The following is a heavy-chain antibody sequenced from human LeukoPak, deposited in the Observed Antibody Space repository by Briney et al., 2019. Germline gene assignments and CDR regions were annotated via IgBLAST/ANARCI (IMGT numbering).Heavy chain of an antibody. J-gene: IGHJ6*03. CDR1: GFTFSSYD. CDR2: IGTAGDT. CDR3: ARGFYGDSSYYYYYMDV. V-gene: IGHV3-13*01. D-gene: IGHD3-22*01. Sequence: PGGSLRLSCAASGFTFSSYDMHWVRQATGKGLEWVSAIGTAGDTYYPGSVKGRFTISRENAKHALHLQMNSLRAGDTAVYYWARGFYGDSSYYYYYMDVWGKGTTVTVSS.